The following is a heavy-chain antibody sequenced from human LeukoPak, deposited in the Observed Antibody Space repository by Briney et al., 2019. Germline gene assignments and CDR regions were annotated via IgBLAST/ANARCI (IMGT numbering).Heavy chain of an antibody. CDR3: ARSRYFDSANWFDP. CDR1: GGSFSGYY. V-gene: IGHV4-34*01. D-gene: IGHD3-9*01. Sequence: SETLSLTCAVYGGSFSGYYWSWIRQPPGRGLEWIGEINHSGSTNYNPSLKSRVTISVDKSKNQFSLKLSSVTAADTAVYYCARSRYFDSANWFDPWGQGTLVTVSS. J-gene: IGHJ5*02. CDR2: INHSGST.